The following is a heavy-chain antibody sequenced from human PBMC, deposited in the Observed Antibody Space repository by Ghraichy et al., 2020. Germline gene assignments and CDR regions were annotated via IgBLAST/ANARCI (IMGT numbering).Heavy chain of an antibody. CDR1: GYTFTSYY. V-gene: IGHV1-46*01. D-gene: IGHD6-13*01. Sequence: SVKVSCKASGYTFTSYYMHWVRQAPGQGLEWMGIINPSGGSTSYAQKFQGRVTMTRDTSTSTVYMELSSLRSEDTAVYYCARVRYSSSWYSRGYYGMDVWGQGTTVTVSS. CDR3: ARVRYSSSWYSRGYYGMDV. J-gene: IGHJ6*02. CDR2: INPSGGST.